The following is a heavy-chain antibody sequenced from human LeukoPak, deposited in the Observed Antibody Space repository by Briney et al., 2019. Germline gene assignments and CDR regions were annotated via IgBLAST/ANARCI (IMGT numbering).Heavy chain of an antibody. CDR3: ARDQGSSWSKRGLYFQH. CDR2: IIPILGIA. CDR1: GGTFSSYT. D-gene: IGHD6-13*01. Sequence: SVKVSCKASGGTFSSYTISWVRQAPGQGLEWMGRIIPILGIANYALKFQGRVTITADKSTSTAYMELSSLRSEDTAVYYCARDQGSSWSKRGLYFQHWGQGTLVTVSS. V-gene: IGHV1-69*04. J-gene: IGHJ1*01.